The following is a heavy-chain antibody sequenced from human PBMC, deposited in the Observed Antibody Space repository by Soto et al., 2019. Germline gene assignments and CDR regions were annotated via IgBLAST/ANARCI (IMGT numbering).Heavy chain of an antibody. D-gene: IGHD5-18*01. CDR3: ARQRGYSYERYYYYYYGMDV. CDR2: IYPGDSDT. V-gene: IGHV5-51*01. CDR1: GYSFTSYW. Sequence: PGESLKISCKGSGYSFTSYWIGWVRQMPGKGPEWMGIIYPGDSDTRYSPSFQGQVTISADKSISTAYLQWSSLKASDTAMYYCARQRGYSYERYYYYYYGMDVWGQGTTVTVSS. J-gene: IGHJ6*02.